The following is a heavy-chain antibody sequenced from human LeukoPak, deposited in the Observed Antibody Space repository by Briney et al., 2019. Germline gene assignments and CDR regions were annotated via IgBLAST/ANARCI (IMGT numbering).Heavy chain of an antibody. CDR2: MSPYDGNI. Sequence: ASVKVSCKTSGYTFTSYGISWVRQAPGQGLEWMGWMSPYDGNIKYAQKFQGRVTVTTDTSTSTAYMELRSLRSDDTAVYYCARDPYLIVLVPPAIGLFAPWGQGTLVTVSS. J-gene: IGHJ5*02. D-gene: IGHD2-2*02. CDR1: GYTFTSYG. V-gene: IGHV1-18*01. CDR3: ARDPYLIVLVPPAIGLFAP.